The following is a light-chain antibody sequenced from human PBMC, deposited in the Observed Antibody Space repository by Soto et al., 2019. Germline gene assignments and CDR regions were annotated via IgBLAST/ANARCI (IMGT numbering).Light chain of an antibody. CDR3: GLYTTSTTYV. CDR1: VSDVCGYDS. CDR2: GVN. Sequence: QSALAQPASVSGSPGQSITISYTGTVSDVCGYDSVSWYQQHPGRAPKLIIYGVNNRASGVSNRFSASKSADTASLTISGLQAEDEANYYCGLYTTSTTYVFGTGTKVSVL. V-gene: IGLV2-14*03. J-gene: IGLJ1*01.